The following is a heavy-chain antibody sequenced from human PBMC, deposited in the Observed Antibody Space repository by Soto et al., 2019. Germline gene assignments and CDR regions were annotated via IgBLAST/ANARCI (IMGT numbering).Heavy chain of an antibody. CDR2: INPNSGGT. CDR1: GYTFTGYY. V-gene: IGHV1-2*02. Sequence: ASVKVSCKASGYTFTGYYVHWVRQAPGQGLEWMGWINPNSGGTNYAQKFQGRVTMTRDTSISTAYMELSRLRSDDTAVYYCASDLAVDLTSHGDYWGQGTLVTVSS. CDR3: ASDLAVDLTSHGDY. J-gene: IGHJ4*02. D-gene: IGHD6-19*01.